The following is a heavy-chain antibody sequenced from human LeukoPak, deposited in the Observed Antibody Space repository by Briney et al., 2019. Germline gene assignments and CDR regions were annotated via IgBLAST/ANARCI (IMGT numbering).Heavy chain of an antibody. J-gene: IGHJ4*02. CDR3: ARDRRYCSGSTCYSGIDF. V-gene: IGHV3-53*01. CDR2: IYSGGST. D-gene: IGHD2-15*01. CDR1: GFTVTSNY. Sequence: TGGSLRLSCAVSGFTVTSNYMTWVRQAPGKGLEWVSVIYSGGSTYYADSVKGRFTIPRDNSKNTVYLQMKTLRAEDTAVYYCARDRRYCSGSTCYSGIDFWGQGTLVSVSS.